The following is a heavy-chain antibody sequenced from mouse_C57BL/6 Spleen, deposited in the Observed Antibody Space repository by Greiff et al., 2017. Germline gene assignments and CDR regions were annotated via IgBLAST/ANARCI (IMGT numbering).Heavy chain of an antibody. V-gene: IGHV1-50*01. J-gene: IGHJ2*01. Sequence: QVQLQQPGAELVKPGASVKLSCKASGYTFTSYWMQWVKQRPGQGLEWIGEIDPSDSYTNYNQKFKGKATLTVDTSSSTAYMQLSSLTSEDSAVYYCARRGLPFDYWGQGTTLTVSS. CDR2: IDPSDSYT. CDR3: ARRGLPFDY. CDR1: GYTFTSYW. D-gene: IGHD5-5*01.